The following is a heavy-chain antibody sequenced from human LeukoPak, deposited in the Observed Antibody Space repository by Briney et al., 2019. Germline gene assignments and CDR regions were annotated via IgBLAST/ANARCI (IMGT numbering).Heavy chain of an antibody. Sequence: SVKVSCKASGGTFSSYAISWVRQAPGQGLEWMGGIIPIFGTANYAQKFQGRVTITADKSTSTAYMELSSLRSEDTAVYYCARPSYDSSDYEYFRHWGQGTLVTVSS. CDR1: GGTFSSYA. J-gene: IGHJ1*01. V-gene: IGHV1-69*06. D-gene: IGHD3-22*01. CDR3: ARPSYDSSDYEYFRH. CDR2: IIPIFGTA.